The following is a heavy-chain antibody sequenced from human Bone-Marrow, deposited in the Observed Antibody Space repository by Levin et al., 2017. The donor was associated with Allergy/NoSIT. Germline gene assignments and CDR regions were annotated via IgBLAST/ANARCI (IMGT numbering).Heavy chain of an antibody. J-gene: IGHJ5*02. Sequence: GESLKISCAASGFTFSSYSMNWVRQAPGKGLEWVSYISSSSSTIYYADSVKGRFTISRDNAKNSLYLQMNSLRAEDTAVYYCARDRGMIAVSQTGWFDPWGQGTLVTVSS. CDR3: ARDRGMIAVSQTGWFDP. CDR2: ISSSSSTI. CDR1: GFTFSSYS. D-gene: IGHD3-22*01. V-gene: IGHV3-48*01.